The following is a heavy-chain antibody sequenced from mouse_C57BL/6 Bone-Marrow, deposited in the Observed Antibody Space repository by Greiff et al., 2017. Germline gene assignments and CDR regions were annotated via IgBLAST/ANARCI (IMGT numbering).Heavy chain of an antibody. Sequence: LQQSGAELVRPGTSVKMSCKASGYTFTNYWIGWAKQRPGHGLEWIGDIYPGGGYTNYNEKFKGKATLTADKSSSTAYMQFSSLTSEDSAIYYCARLGNYAMDYWGQGTSVTVSS. V-gene: IGHV1-63*01. J-gene: IGHJ4*01. CDR1: GYTFTNYW. CDR3: ARLGNYAMDY. CDR2: IYPGGGYT.